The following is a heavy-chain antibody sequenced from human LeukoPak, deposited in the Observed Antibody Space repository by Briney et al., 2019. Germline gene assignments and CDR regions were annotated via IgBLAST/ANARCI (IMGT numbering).Heavy chain of an antibody. Sequence: SETLSLTCTVSGGSISSSSYYWGWIRQPPGKGLEWIGSIYYSGSTYYNPSLKSRVTISVDTSKNQFSLKLSSVTAADTAVYYCRLNIAAAGTDFDYWGQGTLVTVSS. CDR3: RLNIAAAGTDFDY. CDR1: GGSISSSSYY. J-gene: IGHJ4*02. CDR2: IYYSGST. D-gene: IGHD6-13*01. V-gene: IGHV4-39*01.